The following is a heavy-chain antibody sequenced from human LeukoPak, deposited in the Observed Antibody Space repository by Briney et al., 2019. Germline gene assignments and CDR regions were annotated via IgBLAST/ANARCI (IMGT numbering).Heavy chain of an antibody. CDR3: AKFLAPETHQLLLGY. CDR2: ISGSGGST. J-gene: IGHJ4*02. D-gene: IGHD2-2*01. CDR1: GFTFSSYA. V-gene: IGHV3-23*01. Sequence: GGSLRPSCAASGFTFSSYAMSWVRQTPGKGLEWVSAISGSGGSTYYADSVKGRFTISRDNSKNTLYLQMNSLRAEDTAVYYCAKFLAPETHQLLLGYWGQGTLVTVSS.